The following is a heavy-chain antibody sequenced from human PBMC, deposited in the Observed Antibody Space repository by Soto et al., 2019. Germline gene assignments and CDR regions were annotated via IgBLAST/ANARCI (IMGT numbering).Heavy chain of an antibody. CDR2: IIPIFGTA. CDR1: GGTFSSYA. CDR3: ARMRITIFGVVIKSPYDGMDV. J-gene: IGHJ6*02. D-gene: IGHD3-3*01. V-gene: IGHV1-69*01. Sequence: QVQLVQSGAEVQKPGSSVKVSCKASGGTFSSYAISWVRQAPGQGLEWMGGIIPIFGTANYAQKFQGRVTITADESTSTAYMELSSLRSEDTAVYYCARMRITIFGVVIKSPYDGMDVWGQGTTVTVSS.